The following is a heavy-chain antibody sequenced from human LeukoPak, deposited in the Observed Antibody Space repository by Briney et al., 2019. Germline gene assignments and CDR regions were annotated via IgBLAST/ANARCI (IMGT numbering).Heavy chain of an antibody. CDR3: ASAQKSHGFDV. J-gene: IGHJ3*01. Sequence: GESLKISCKGSGYRFTSYWIGWVRQMPGRGLEWMRIIYPGDSDTRYTPSFQGQVTMSVDKSISTAYLQWSSLEASVTAMYYCASAQKSHGFDVWGQGTMVTVSS. CDR1: GYRFTSYW. CDR2: IYPGDSDT. V-gene: IGHV5-51*01.